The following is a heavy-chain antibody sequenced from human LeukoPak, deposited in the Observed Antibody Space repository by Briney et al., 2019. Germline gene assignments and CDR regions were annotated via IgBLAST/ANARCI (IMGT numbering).Heavy chain of an antibody. CDR3: ARDFAAAYGSGEPGAFDI. CDR2: ISYDGSNK. Sequence: GGSLRLSCAASGFTFSSYAMHWVRQAPGKGLEWVAVISYDGSNKYYADSVKGRFTISRDNSKNTLYLQMNSLGAEDTAVYYCARDFAAAYGSGEPGAFDIWGQGTMVTVSS. CDR1: GFTFSSYA. D-gene: IGHD3-10*01. V-gene: IGHV3-30-3*01. J-gene: IGHJ3*02.